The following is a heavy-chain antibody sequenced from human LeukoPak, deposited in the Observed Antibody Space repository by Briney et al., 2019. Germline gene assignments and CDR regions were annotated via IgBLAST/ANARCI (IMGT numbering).Heavy chain of an antibody. V-gene: IGHV3-30*03. CDR1: GFTFSSYG. J-gene: IGHJ5*02. D-gene: IGHD3-3*01. Sequence: GGSLRLSCAASGFTFSSYGIHWVRQAPGKGLEWVAVISYDGSNKYYADSVKGRFTISRDNSKNTLYLQMNSLRAEDTAVYYCAREDYDFWSGYSRFDPWGQGTLVTVSS. CDR3: AREDYDFWSGYSRFDP. CDR2: ISYDGSNK.